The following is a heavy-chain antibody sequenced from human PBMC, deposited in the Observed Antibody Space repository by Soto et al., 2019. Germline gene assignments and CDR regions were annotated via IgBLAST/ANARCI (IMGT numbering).Heavy chain of an antibody. CDR1: GGTFSSYA. CDR3: ASIHGDDKGNYYYYGMDV. D-gene: IGHD4-17*01. V-gene: IGHV1-69*13. CDR2: IIPIFGTA. Sequence: ASVKVSCKLSGGTFSSYAISWVRQAPGQGLEWMGGIIPIFGTANYAQKFQGRVTITADESTSTAYMELSSLRSEDTAVYYCASIHGDDKGNYYYYGMDVWGQGTTVTVSS. J-gene: IGHJ6*02.